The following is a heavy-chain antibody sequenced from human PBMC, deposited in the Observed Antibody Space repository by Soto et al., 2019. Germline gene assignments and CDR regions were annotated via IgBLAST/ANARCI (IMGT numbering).Heavy chain of an antibody. CDR1: GGTFSSYA. Sequence: GASVKVSCKASGGTFSSYAISWVRQAPGQGLEWMGGIIPIFGTANYAQKFQGRVTITADESTSTAYMELSSLRSEDTAVYYCARVPTYYYDSSGYPDYWGQGTLVTVSS. V-gene: IGHV1-69*13. CDR2: IIPIFGTA. CDR3: ARVPTYYYDSSGYPDY. J-gene: IGHJ4*02. D-gene: IGHD3-22*01.